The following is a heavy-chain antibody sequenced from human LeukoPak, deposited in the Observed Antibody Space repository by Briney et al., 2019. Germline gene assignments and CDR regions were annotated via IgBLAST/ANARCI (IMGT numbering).Heavy chain of an antibody. J-gene: IGHJ4*02. CDR1: GFTFTSSA. CDR2: IILSSGNT. D-gene: IGHD3-10*01. Sequence: SVKVSCKASGFTFTSSAVQWVRQARGQRLEWIGWIILSSGNTNYAQKFQERVTITRDMSTSTAYMELSSLRSEDTAVYYCAVDVAGSGSYHHFDYWGQGTLVTVSS. V-gene: IGHV1-58*01. CDR3: AVDVAGSGSYHHFDY.